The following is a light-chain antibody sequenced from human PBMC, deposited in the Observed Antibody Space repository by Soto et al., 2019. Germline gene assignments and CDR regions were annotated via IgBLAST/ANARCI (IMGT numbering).Light chain of an antibody. CDR2: GAS. Sequence: EIVLTHSPCTLSFPPFERATRSCIASQSVSSTYLAWYQQKPGQAPRLLIYGASTRATGIPDRFSGSGSGTDFTLTISRLEPEDFAVYYCQQWGSSSWTFGQGTKVDI. CDR1: QSVSSTY. CDR3: QQWGSSSWT. V-gene: IGKV3-20*01. J-gene: IGKJ1*01.